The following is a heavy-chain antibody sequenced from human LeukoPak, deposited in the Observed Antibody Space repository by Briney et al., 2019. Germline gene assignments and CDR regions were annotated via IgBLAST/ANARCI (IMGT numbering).Heavy chain of an antibody. Sequence: ASVNVSCKASGYTFSSYAMHWVRQAPGQRLEWMGWINAANGNTKYSQKFQGRVTITRDTSASTAYMELSSLRSEDTAVYYCASWGAVAGTGLDSWGQGTLVTVSS. CDR3: ASWGAVAGTGLDS. D-gene: IGHD6-19*01. CDR2: INAANGNT. CDR1: GYTFSSYA. V-gene: IGHV1-3*01. J-gene: IGHJ4*02.